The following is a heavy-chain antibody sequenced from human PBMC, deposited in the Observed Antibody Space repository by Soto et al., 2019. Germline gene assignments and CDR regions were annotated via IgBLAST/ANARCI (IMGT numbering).Heavy chain of an antibody. D-gene: IGHD5-12*01. CDR3: ARGNHRWLQLWYFDL. CDR1: GGTFSSYT. V-gene: IGHV1-69*12. CDR2: IIPIFGTA. Sequence: QVQLVQSGAEVKKPGSSVTVSCKASGGTFSSYTISWVRQAPGQGLEWMGGIIPIFGTASYAQKFQGRVTTTAAESTSTAYMELSSLRSEDTAVYYCARGNHRWLQLWYFDLWGRGTLVTVSS. J-gene: IGHJ2*01.